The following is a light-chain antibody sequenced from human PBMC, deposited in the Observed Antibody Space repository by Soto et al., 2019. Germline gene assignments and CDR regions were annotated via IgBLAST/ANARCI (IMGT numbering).Light chain of an antibody. CDR2: AAS. V-gene: IGKV1-39*01. Sequence: DIQMTQSPSSLSASVGDRVTITCRASQSISSYLNWYQQKPGKAPKLLIYAASSLQSGVPSRFSGSGSGTDFTLTISSLQPEDFAPYYCQQLNSYPPWTFGQGTKVEIK. CDR3: QQLNSYPPWT. CDR1: QSISSY. J-gene: IGKJ1*01.